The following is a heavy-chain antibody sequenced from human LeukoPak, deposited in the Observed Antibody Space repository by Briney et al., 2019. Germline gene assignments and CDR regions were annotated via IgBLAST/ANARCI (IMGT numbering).Heavy chain of an antibody. CDR1: GGSISSGGYY. J-gene: IGHJ4*02. CDR2: INHSGST. CDR3: ARSGPLYYDSSGYDY. Sequence: SQTLSLTCTVSGGSISSGGYYWSWIRQPPGKGLEWIGEINHSGSTNYNPSLKSRVTISVDTSKNQFSLKLSSVTAADTAVYYCARSGPLYYDSSGYDYWGQGTLVTVSS. V-gene: IGHV4-30-2*01. D-gene: IGHD3-22*01.